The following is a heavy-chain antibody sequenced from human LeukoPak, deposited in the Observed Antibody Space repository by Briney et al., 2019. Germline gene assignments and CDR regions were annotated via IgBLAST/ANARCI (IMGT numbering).Heavy chain of an antibody. CDR2: ISGSGSGGST. J-gene: IGHJ4*02. D-gene: IGHD3-10*01. CDR3: TTDYGSGE. CDR1: GFTFSPYS. Sequence: GGSRRLSCAASGFTFSPYSMCWVRQASGKGLEWVSSISGSGSGGSTYYADSVKGRFTISGDNSKNTLYLQMNSLKTEDTAVYYCTTDYGSGEWGQGTLVTVSS. V-gene: IGHV3-23*01.